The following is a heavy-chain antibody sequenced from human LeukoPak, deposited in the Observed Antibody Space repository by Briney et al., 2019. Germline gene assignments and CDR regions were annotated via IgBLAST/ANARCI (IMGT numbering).Heavy chain of an antibody. CDR2: FYTSATP. Sequence: TLSLTCTVPGGSISRGSYFWSWIRQPAGKGLEWIGRFYTSATPNYNPSLKSRVTISVDTSKNQFSLKLSSVTAADTAVYYCARRVVPAADWAPSFWFDPWGQGTLVTVSS. CDR3: ARRVVPAADWAPSFWFDP. J-gene: IGHJ5*02. CDR1: GGSISRGSYF. V-gene: IGHV4-61*02. D-gene: IGHD2-2*01.